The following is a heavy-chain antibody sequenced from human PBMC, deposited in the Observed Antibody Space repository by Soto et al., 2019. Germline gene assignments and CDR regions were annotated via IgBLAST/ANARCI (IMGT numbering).Heavy chain of an antibody. CDR3: ASNSYGYIFYDY. CDR1: GDTISTGGYT. J-gene: IGHJ4*02. CDR2: TYHSGNP. Sequence: PSETLSLTCDVSGDTISTGGYTWSWIRHPPGKALEWIGHTYHSGNPYYNPSLKSRVTISVDTSKNQFSLKLNSVTAADTAVYFCASNSYGYIFYDYWGQGPLVTVSS. V-gene: IGHV4-30-2*05. D-gene: IGHD5-18*01.